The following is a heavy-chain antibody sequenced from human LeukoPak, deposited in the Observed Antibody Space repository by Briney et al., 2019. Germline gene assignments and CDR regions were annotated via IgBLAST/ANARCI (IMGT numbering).Heavy chain of an antibody. D-gene: IGHD3-10*01. CDR2: IIPIFGTA. CDR1: GGTFSSYA. J-gene: IGHJ5*02. Sequence: ASVKVSCKASGGTFSSYAISWVRQAPGQGLEWMGGIIPIFGTANYAQKFQGRVTITADKSTSTAYMELSSLRSEDTAVYYCARGRYGSGSYYNLEYWFDPWGQGTLVTVSS. V-gene: IGHV1-69*06. CDR3: ARGRYGSGSYYNLEYWFDP.